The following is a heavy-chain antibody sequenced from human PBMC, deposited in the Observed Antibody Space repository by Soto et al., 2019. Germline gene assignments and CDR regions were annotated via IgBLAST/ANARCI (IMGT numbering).Heavy chain of an antibody. CDR3: ARTYYSYDWSGYPLPDY. J-gene: IGHJ4*02. V-gene: IGHV1-18*01. Sequence: QVQLVQSGAEVKKPGASVKVSCKASGYTFTSYGISWVRQAPGQGLEWMGWISAYNGKTNYAQKLQGRVTMTTDTTTSTDSMELGSMRSDDPGVYYCARTYYSYDWSGYPLPDYWGQGTLVTVSS. D-gene: IGHD3-22*01. CDR1: GYTFTSYG. CDR2: ISAYNGKT.